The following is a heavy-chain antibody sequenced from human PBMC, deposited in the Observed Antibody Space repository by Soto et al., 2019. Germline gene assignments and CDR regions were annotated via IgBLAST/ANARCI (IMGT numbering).Heavy chain of an antibody. J-gene: IGHJ3*02. V-gene: IGHV3-21*01. CDR3: ARDFLLEPQDDAFDI. Sequence: PGGSLRLSCAASGFTFSSYSMNWVRQAPGKGLEWVSSISSSSSYIYYADSVKGRFTISRDNAKNSLYLQMNSLRAEDTAVYYCARDFLLEPQDDAFDIWGQGTMVTV. D-gene: IGHD1-1*01. CDR1: GFTFSSYS. CDR2: ISSSSSYI.